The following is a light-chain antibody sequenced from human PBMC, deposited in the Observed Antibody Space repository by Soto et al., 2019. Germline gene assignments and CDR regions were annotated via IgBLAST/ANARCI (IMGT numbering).Light chain of an antibody. V-gene: IGKV1-12*01. Sequence: DVQMTQSPSSVTASVGETVTITCRASQSVSDWVAWYQQKPGKAPRLLMYTASTLQSGVPPRFRGSGSGTDFSLTITSLQAEDFATYFCEQAFSFPYTFGQGNKLEI. J-gene: IGKJ2*01. CDR3: EQAFSFPYT. CDR1: QSVSDW. CDR2: TAS.